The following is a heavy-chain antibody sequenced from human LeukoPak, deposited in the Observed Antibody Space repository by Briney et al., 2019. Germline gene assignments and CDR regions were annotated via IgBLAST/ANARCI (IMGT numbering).Heavy chain of an antibody. Sequence: SETLSLTCTVSGGSISTYYWSWIRQPPGKGLEWIGSIYYSGSTYYNPSLKSRVTISADTSKNQLSLNLSPVTAADTAVYYCATGAGIAVVIYYWGQGTLVTVSS. CDR2: IYYSGST. CDR1: GGSISTYY. CDR3: ATGAGIAVVIYY. J-gene: IGHJ4*02. V-gene: IGHV4-59*05. D-gene: IGHD3-22*01.